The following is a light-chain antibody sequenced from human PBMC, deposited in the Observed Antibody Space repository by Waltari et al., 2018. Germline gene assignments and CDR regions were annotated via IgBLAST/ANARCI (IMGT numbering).Light chain of an antibody. CDR2: DVS. CDR1: SSDIGNYNY. CDR3: SSYISSDTLEL. V-gene: IGLV2-14*03. Sequence: HSALTHPASVSGSPGQSITISCTGSSSDIGNYNYVSWYQQHPGKAPKLMIFDVSNRPSGVSNRFSGSKSGNTASLTISGLQAEDEADYYCSSYISSDTLELFGGGTSLTVL. J-gene: IGLJ2*01.